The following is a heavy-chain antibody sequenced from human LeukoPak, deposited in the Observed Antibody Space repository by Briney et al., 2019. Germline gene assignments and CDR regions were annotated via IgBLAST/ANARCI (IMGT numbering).Heavy chain of an antibody. CDR2: IYYSGST. V-gene: IGHV4-59*01. Sequence: SETLSLTCTVSGGSISSYYWSWIRQPPGKGLEWIGYIYYSGSTNYNPSLKSRVTISVDTSKNQFSLKLSSVTAADTAVYYCAGGLGYSSGRYVEFDYWGQGTLVTVSS. J-gene: IGHJ4*02. CDR3: AGGLGYSSGRYVEFDY. D-gene: IGHD6-19*01. CDR1: GGSISSYY.